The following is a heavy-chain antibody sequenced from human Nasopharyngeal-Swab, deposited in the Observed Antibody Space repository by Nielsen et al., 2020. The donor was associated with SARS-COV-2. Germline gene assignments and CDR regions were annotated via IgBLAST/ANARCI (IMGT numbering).Heavy chain of an antibody. CDR1: GFTFSSYA. J-gene: IGHJ6*02. CDR3: ARDQGSSWYTYYYYYGMDV. V-gene: IGHV3-30-3*01. CDR2: ISYDGSKK. D-gene: IGHD6-13*01. Sequence: GGSLRLSCAASGFTFSSYAMHWVRQAPGKGLEWVAVISYDGSKKYYADSVKGRFTISRDNSKNTLYLQMNSLGAEDTAVYYCARDQGSSWYTYYYYYGMDVWGQGTTVTVSS.